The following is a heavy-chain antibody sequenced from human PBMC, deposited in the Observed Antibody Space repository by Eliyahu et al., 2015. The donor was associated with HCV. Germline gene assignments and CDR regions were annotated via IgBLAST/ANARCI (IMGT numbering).Heavy chain of an antibody. CDR3: AKRGLYSSSPMDV. J-gene: IGHJ6*02. CDR1: GFTFSSXA. Sequence: EVQLLESGGGLVQPGGSLRLSCAXSGFTFSSXAMXWVRQAXGKGPEWVSAIXGXXGSTYYADSVKGRFTISRDNSKNTLYLQMNSLRAEDTAVYYCAKRGLYSSSPMDVWGQGTTVTVSS. V-gene: IGHV3-23*01. CDR2: IXGXXGST. D-gene: IGHD6-6*01.